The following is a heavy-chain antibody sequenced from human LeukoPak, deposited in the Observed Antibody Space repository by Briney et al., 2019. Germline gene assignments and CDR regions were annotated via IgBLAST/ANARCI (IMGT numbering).Heavy chain of an antibody. CDR1: GFTFSSYS. CDR3: ARDHKRIAARPYYYYYMDV. CDR2: ISSSSSYI. J-gene: IGHJ6*03. Sequence: PGGSLRLSCAASGFTFSSYSMNWVRQAPGKGLEWVSSISSSSSYIYYADSVKGRFTISRDNAKNSLYLQMNSLRAEDTALYYCARDHKRIAARPYYYYYMDVWGKGTTVTVSS. V-gene: IGHV3-21*04. D-gene: IGHD6-6*01.